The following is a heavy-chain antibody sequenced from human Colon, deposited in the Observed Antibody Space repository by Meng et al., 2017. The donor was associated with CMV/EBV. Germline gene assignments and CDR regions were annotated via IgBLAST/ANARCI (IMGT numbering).Heavy chain of an antibody. CDR2: IKQDGSEK. J-gene: IGHJ5*02. Sequence: GESLKISCAASGFTFSGFWMTWVRQAPGKGLEWVANIKQDGSEKYYVDSVKGRFTISGDNSKNTLYLQMNSLRPEDTAVYYCAIDPHELWSGKNWFDPWGQGTLVTVSS. D-gene: IGHD3-3*01. CDR3: AIDPHELWSGKNWFDP. V-gene: IGHV3-7*01. CDR1: GFTFSGFW.